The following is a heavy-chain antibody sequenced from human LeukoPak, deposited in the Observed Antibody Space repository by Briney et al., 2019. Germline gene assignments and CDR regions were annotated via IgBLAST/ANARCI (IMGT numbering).Heavy chain of an antibody. CDR2: FDPEDGET. D-gene: IGHD2-2*01. CDR3: ATAGRYCSSTSCQDWFDP. J-gene: IGHJ5*02. V-gene: IGHV1-24*01. CDR1: GYTLTELS. Sequence: GASVKVSCKVSGYTLTELSMHWVRQAPGKGLEWMGGFDPEDGETIYAQKFQGRVTMTEDTSTDTAYMELSSLRSEDTAVYYCATAGRYCSSTSCQDWFDPWGQGTVVTVSS.